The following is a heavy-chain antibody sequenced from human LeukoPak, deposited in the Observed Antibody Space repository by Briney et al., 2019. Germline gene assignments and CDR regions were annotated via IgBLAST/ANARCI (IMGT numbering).Heavy chain of an antibody. Sequence: SGPTLVNPTQTLTLTCTFSGFSLSTSGVSVGWIRQPPGKALEWLALISWNDDKGYSPSLKSRLTITKDMSGNQVVLRMTNVDPVDIATYFCAHRKVRGLYYYYMNVWGKGTTVTVSS. V-gene: IGHV2-5*01. CDR2: ISWNDDK. CDR3: AHRKVRGLYYYYMNV. J-gene: IGHJ6*03. CDR1: GFSLSTSGVS. D-gene: IGHD3-10*01.